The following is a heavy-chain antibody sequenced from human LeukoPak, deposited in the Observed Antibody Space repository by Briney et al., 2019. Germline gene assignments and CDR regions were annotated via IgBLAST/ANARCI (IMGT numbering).Heavy chain of an antibody. Sequence: ASVKVSCKASGYTFTGYYMHWVRQAPGQGLEWMGWINPNSGGTNYAQKFQGWVTMTRDTSASTAYMELSSLRSEDTAVYYCARLSSSWYVDYFDYWGQGTLVTVSS. CDR2: INPNSGGT. J-gene: IGHJ4*02. CDR3: ARLSSSWYVDYFDY. D-gene: IGHD6-13*01. CDR1: GYTFTGYY. V-gene: IGHV1-2*04.